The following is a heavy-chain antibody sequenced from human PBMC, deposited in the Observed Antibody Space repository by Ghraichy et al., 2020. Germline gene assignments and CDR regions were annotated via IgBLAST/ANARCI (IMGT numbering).Heavy chain of an antibody. Sequence: ETLSLTCAVYGGSFSGYYWSWIRQPPGKGLEWIGEINHSGSTNYNPSLKSRVTISVDTSKNQFSLKLSSVTAADTAVYYCARHSNSLYYYYGMDVWGQGTTVTVSS. V-gene: IGHV4-34*01. D-gene: IGHD2-21*01. CDR1: GGSFSGYY. CDR3: ARHSNSLYYYYGMDV. J-gene: IGHJ6*02. CDR2: INHSGST.